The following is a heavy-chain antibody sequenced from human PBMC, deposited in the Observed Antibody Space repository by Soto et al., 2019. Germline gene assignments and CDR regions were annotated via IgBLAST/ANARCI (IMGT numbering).Heavy chain of an antibody. J-gene: IGHJ6*02. V-gene: IGHV4-61*01. Sequence: NPSETLSLTCTVSGGSVSSGSYYWSWIRLPPGKGLEWIGYIYYSGSTNYNPSLKSRVTISVDTSKNQFSLKLSSVTAADTAVYYCARDRSWSDYYYGMDVWGQGTTVTVSS. CDR1: GGSVSSGSYY. CDR3: ARDRSWSDYYYGMDV. D-gene: IGHD6-13*01. CDR2: IYYSGST.